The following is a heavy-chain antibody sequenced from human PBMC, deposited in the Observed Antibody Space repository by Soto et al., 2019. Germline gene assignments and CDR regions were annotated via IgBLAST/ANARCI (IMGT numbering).Heavy chain of an antibody. CDR3: ARDPSYYDSSGYQALDY. CDR1: GGTFSSYA. D-gene: IGHD3-22*01. Sequence: ASVKVSCKASGGTFSSYAISWVRQAPGQRLEWMGWINAGNGNTKYSQKFQGRVTITRDTSASTAYMELSSLRSEDTAVYYCARDPSYYDSSGYQALDYWGQGTLVTVSS. CDR2: INAGNGNT. V-gene: IGHV1-3*01. J-gene: IGHJ4*02.